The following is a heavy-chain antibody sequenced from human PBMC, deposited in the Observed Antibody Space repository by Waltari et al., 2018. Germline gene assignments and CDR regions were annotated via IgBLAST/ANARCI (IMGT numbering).Heavy chain of an antibody. V-gene: IGHV1-8*03. CDR1: GYTFTSYD. Sequence: QVQLVQSGAEVKKPGASVKVSCKASGYTFTSYDINWGRQATGQGLEWMGWMNPSSGNTGYAQNCQARVTITRNTSISTAYLELSSLRYEETAVYYCARVLEWFQFDYWGQGTLVPVSS. D-gene: IGHD3-3*01. CDR2: MNPSSGNT. CDR3: ARVLEWFQFDY. J-gene: IGHJ4*02.